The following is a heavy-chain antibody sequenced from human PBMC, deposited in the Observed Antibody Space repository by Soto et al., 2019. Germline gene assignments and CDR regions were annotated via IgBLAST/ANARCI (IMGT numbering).Heavy chain of an antibody. V-gene: IGHV4-39*01. CDR2: IYYSGST. J-gene: IGHJ5*02. CDR1: GGSISSSSYY. CDR3: ARPGTTGWFDP. D-gene: IGHD1-1*01. Sequence: SEALSLTCTVSGGSISSSSYYWGWIRQPPGKGLEWIGSIYYSGSTYYNPSLKSRVAISVDTSKNQFSLKLSSVTAADTAVYYCARPGTTGWFDPWGQGTLVNVSS.